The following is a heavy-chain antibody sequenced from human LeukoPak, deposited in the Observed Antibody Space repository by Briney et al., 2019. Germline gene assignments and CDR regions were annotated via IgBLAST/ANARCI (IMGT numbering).Heavy chain of an antibody. CDR1: GFTFSSCA. V-gene: IGHV3-23*01. J-gene: IGHJ3*02. Sequence: GGSLRLSCAASGFTFSSCAMTWVRQAPGEGLEWVSTVSGSGGSTFYADSVKGRFTISRDNSKNTLYLHLSSLRAEDTAIYYCAKAKTAVVDDAFNIWGQGTMVTVSS. D-gene: IGHD6-13*01. CDR3: AKAKTAVVDDAFNI. CDR2: VSGSGGST.